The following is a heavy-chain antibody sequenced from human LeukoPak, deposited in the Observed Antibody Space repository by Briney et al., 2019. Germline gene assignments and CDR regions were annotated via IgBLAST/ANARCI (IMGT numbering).Heavy chain of an antibody. J-gene: IGHJ4*02. Sequence: SVKVSCMASGFTFTSSAMQWVRQARGQRLEWVGCIVVGSGNTNYAQKFQERVTITRDMSTSTAYMELSSLRSEDTAVYYCAAGWVCSGGSCYYYFDYWGQGTLVTVSS. CDR2: IVVGSGNT. D-gene: IGHD2-15*01. CDR3: AAGWVCSGGSCYYYFDY. CDR1: GFTFTSSA. V-gene: IGHV1-58*02.